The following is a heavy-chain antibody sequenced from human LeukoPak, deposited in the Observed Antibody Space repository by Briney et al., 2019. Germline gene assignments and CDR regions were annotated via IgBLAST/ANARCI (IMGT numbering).Heavy chain of an antibody. CDR2: IYYSGSA. CDR1: GGSISSYY. Sequence: SETLSLTCTVSGGSISSYYWSWIRQPPGKGLEWIGYIYYSGSANYNPSLKSRVTISVDTSKNQFSLKLSSVTAADTAVYYCAREVATVTTPFDYWGQGTLVTVSS. V-gene: IGHV4-59*01. J-gene: IGHJ4*02. D-gene: IGHD4-17*01. CDR3: AREVATVTTPFDY.